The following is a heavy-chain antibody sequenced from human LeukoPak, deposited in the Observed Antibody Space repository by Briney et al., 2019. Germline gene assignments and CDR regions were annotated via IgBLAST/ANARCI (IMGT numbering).Heavy chain of an antibody. CDR2: IYHSGST. D-gene: IGHD2-15*01. CDR3: ARAMVVAATHFDY. Sequence: SETLSLTCAVSGGSISSGGYSWSWIRQPPGKGLEWIGYIYHSGSTYYNPSLKSRVTISVDRFKNQFSLKLSSVTAADTAVYYCARAMVVAATHFDYWGQGTLVTVSS. CDR1: GGSISSGGYS. V-gene: IGHV4-30-2*01. J-gene: IGHJ4*02.